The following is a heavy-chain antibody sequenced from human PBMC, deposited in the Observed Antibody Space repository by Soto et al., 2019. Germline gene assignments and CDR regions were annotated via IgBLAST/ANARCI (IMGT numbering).Heavy chain of an antibody. J-gene: IGHJ4*02. CDR3: VSWLSVHSHN. CDR1: GFAFSNHP. D-gene: IGHD6-19*01. V-gene: IGHV3-23*01. CDR2: IDSNGVRK. Sequence: GGYLRLSCVASGFAFSNHPMTWVRQAPGRGLQWVATIDSNGVRKHFADSVKGRFAISRDNSRSTVDLYMTNLRVEDTATYYCVSWLSVHSHNWCPAPVRTVSS.